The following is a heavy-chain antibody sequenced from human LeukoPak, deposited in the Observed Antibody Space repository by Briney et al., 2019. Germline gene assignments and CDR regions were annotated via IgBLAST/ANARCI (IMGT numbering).Heavy chain of an antibody. D-gene: IGHD3-16*02. CDR3: ARARVLGELSFGWFDP. V-gene: IGHV4-4*07. Sequence: SETLSPPRPVSGGSLSRYYLSWIRPPARKGLEWIGRIYTSGSTNYNPSLKSRVTMSVDTSKNQFSLKLSSVTAADTAVYYCARARVLGELSFGWFDPWGQGTLVTVSS. J-gene: IGHJ5*02. CDR2: IYTSGST. CDR1: GGSLSRYY.